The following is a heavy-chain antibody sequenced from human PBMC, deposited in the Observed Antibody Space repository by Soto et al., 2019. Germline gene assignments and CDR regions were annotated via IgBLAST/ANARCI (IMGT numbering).Heavy chain of an antibody. V-gene: IGHV4-61*08. CDR3: ARDPSYYYGGNSYYYGMDV. CDR1: GGSIISGGYY. D-gene: IGHD4-17*01. Sequence: LSLTFTVSGGSIISGGYYWSWIRQHPGKGLEWIGYIYYSGSTNYNPSLKSRVTISVDTSKNQFSLKLSSVTAADTAVYYCARDPSYYYGGNSYYYGMDVWGQGTTVTVSS. J-gene: IGHJ6*02. CDR2: IYYSGST.